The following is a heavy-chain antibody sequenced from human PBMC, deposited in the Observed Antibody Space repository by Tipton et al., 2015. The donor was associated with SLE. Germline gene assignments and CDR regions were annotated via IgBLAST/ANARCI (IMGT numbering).Heavy chain of an antibody. V-gene: IGHV4-61*02. CDR1: GGSLSSGSYY. CDR3: ARESPGRIAAAGTGWFDP. Sequence: TLSLTCTVSGGSLSSGSYYWSWIRQPAGKGLEWIGRIYTSGSTHYNHSLKSRVTISVDTSKNQFSLKLSPVTAADTAVYYCARESPGRIAAAGTGWFDPWGQGTLVTVSS. CDR2: IYTSGST. J-gene: IGHJ5*02. D-gene: IGHD6-13*01.